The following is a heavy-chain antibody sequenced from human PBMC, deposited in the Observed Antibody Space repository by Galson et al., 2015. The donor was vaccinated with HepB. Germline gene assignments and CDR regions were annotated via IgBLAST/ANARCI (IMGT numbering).Heavy chain of an antibody. CDR1: GFTFSSYA. CDR2: ISYDGSNK. Sequence: SLRLSCAASGFTFSSYAMHWVRQAPGKGLEWVAVISYDGSNKYYADSVKGRFTISRDNSKNTLYLQMNSLRAEDTAVYYCARSLGDYGLGYWGQGTLVTVSS. D-gene: IGHD4-17*01. J-gene: IGHJ4*02. CDR3: ARSLGDYGLGY. V-gene: IGHV3-30*04.